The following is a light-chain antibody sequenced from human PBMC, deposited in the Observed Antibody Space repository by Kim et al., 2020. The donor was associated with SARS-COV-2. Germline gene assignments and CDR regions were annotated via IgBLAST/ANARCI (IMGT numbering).Light chain of an antibody. CDR2: GAS. J-gene: IGKJ1*01. CDR3: QQYGGSPWT. V-gene: IGKV3-20*01. CDR1: PGVRSSS. Sequence: SPGGSPALSCRASPGVRSSSLAWYQQKPGQAPKLLIYGASSRATGIPDRFSGSGSGTDFTLTISRLEPEDFAVYYCQQYGGSPWTFGQGTKVDIK.